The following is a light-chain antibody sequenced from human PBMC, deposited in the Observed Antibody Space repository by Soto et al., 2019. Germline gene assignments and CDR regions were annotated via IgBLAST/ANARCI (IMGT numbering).Light chain of an antibody. Sequence: DIQMTQSPSTLPASVGDRVTITCRASQSISHWLAWYQQKPEKAPKLLIYAASSLQSGVPSRFSGSGSGTDFTLTISSLQPEDFATYYCQQANSFPLTFGGGTKVDI. CDR3: QQANSFPLT. J-gene: IGKJ4*01. V-gene: IGKV1-12*01. CDR2: AAS. CDR1: QSISHW.